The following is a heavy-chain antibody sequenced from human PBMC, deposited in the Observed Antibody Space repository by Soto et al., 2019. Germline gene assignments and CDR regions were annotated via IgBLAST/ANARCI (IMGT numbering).Heavy chain of an antibody. D-gene: IGHD3-10*01. CDR3: ARGHGSGIIGYYYYGMDV. V-gene: IGHV4-34*01. CDR1: GGSFSGYY. J-gene: IGHJ6*02. CDR2: INHSGST. Sequence: SETLSLTCAVYGGSFSGYYWSWIRQPPGKGLKWIGEINHSGSTNYNPSLKSRVTISVDTSKNHFSLKLSSVTAADTAVYYCARGHGSGIIGYYYYGMDVWGQGTTVTVSS.